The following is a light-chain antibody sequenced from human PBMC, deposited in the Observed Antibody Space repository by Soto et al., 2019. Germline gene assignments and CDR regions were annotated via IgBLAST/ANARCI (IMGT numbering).Light chain of an antibody. CDR3: CSYAGSDTWA. V-gene: IGLV2-23*02. CDR2: EVN. CDR1: RSDVGNYNL. Sequence: QSALTQPASVSGSPGQSITISCAGTRSDVGNYNLVSWYQQHPGKAPKLMIYEVNKRPSGVSNRFSGSKSGNTASLTISGLQAGDEADYYCCSYAGSDTWAFGGGTKLTVL. J-gene: IGLJ3*02.